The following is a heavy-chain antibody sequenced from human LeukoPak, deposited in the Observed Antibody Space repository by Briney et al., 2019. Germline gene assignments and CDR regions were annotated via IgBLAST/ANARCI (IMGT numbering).Heavy chain of an antibody. J-gene: IGHJ4*02. V-gene: IGHV3-21*01. D-gene: IGHD2-2*01. CDR3: ARVPLYCSSTSCYEGLIDY. CDR2: ISSSSSYI. Sequence: PGGSLRLSCAASGFTFSSYSMNWVRQAPGKGLEWVSSISSSSSYIYYADSVKGRFTISRGNAKNSLYLQMNSLRAEDTAVYYCARVPLYCSSTSCYEGLIDYWGQGTLVTVSS. CDR1: GFTFSSYS.